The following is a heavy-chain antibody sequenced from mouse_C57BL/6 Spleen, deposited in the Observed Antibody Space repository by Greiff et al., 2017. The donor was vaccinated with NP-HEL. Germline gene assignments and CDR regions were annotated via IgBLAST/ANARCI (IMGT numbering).Heavy chain of an antibody. D-gene: IGHD1-1*01. J-gene: IGHJ3*01. V-gene: IGHV1-82*01. CDR3: ARSLSITTVVATPY. CDR1: GYAFSSSW. Sequence: QVQLQQSGPELVKPGASVKISCKASGYAFSSSWMNWVKQRPGKGLEWIGRIYPGDGDTNYNGTFKGKATLTADKSSSTAYMQLSSLTSEDSAVYFCARSLSITTVVATPYWGQGTLVTVSA. CDR2: IYPGDGDT.